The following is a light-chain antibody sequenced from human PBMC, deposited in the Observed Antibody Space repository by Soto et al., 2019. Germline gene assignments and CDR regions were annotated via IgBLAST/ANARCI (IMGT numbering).Light chain of an antibody. CDR3: QQYSSSPLT. J-gene: IGKJ4*01. CDR2: DAS. CDR1: QSVNTY. V-gene: IGKV3-20*01. Sequence: EIVLTQSPDTLSLSPGEGATLSCRASQSVNTYLAWYQQKPGQAPRLLIFDASSRATGIPDRFSGSGSGTDLTLTITRLEPEDFAFYYCQQYSSSPLTIGGGTKVEIK.